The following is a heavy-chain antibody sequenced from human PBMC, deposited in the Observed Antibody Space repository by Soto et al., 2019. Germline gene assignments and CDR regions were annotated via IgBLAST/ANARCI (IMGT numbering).Heavy chain of an antibody. CDR3: ARQASGYCSGGNCYVAFDS. Sequence: PSETLSLTWSVAGDSVSSSNYYWNWIRQPPGKGLEWIGSVYFTGSTNYNPSLESRVTISVDMSQNQFSLKLSSVTAADTASYYCARQASGYCSGGNCYVAFDSWGQGTLVTVSS. V-gene: IGHV4-61*01. CDR1: GDSVSSSNYY. D-gene: IGHD2-15*01. J-gene: IGHJ4*02. CDR2: VYFTGST.